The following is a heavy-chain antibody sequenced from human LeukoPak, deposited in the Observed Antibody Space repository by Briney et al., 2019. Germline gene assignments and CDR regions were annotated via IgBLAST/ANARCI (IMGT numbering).Heavy chain of an antibody. V-gene: IGHV1-8*01. Sequence: GASVKVSCKASGYTFTSYDINWVRQATGQGLEWMGWMNPNSGNTGYAQKFQGRVTMTRNTSISTAYMELSSLRSEDTAVYYCARDPIFSAGRNSYFDYWGQGTLVTVSS. CDR2: MNPNSGNT. CDR3: ARDPIFSAGRNSYFDY. CDR1: GYTFTSYD. J-gene: IGHJ4*02. D-gene: IGHD3-3*02.